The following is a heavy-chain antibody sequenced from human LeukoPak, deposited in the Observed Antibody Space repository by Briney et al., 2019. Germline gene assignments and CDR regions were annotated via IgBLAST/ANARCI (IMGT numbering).Heavy chain of an antibody. CDR1: GFTFSSYA. V-gene: IGHV3-23*01. CDR2: TSGSGGST. Sequence: GGSLRLSCAASGFTFSSYAMSWVRQAPGKGLEWVSATSGSGGSTYYADSVKGRFTISRDNSKNTLYLQMNSLRAEDTAVYYCAKVEGYYYYMDVWGKGTTVTVSS. CDR3: AKVEGYYYYMDV. J-gene: IGHJ6*03.